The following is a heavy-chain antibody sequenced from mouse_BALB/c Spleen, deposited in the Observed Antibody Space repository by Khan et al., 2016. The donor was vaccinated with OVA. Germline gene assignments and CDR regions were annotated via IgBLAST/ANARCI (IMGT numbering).Heavy chain of an antibody. CDR3: ASYSYDYFDY. Sequence: VQLQESGAELARPGASVKLSCKASGYTFTTYWMQWVKQRPGQGLEWIGTIYPGDGDTRYTQTFKDKATLTADKSSSTAYMQLRSLWSSDSAVYYCASYSYDYFDYWGQGTTLTVSS. CDR1: GYTFTTYW. V-gene: IGHV1-87*01. CDR2: IYPGDGDT. J-gene: IGHJ2*01. D-gene: IGHD2-12*01.